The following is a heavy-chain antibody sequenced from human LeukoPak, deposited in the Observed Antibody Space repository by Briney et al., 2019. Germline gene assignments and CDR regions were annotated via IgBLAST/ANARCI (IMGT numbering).Heavy chain of an antibody. CDR1: GFTFSDYY. J-gene: IGHJ6*04. CDR2: ISSSGSTI. D-gene: IGHD6-6*01. Sequence: GGSLRLSCAASGFTFSDYYTSWIRQAPGKGLEWVSYISSSGSTIYYADSVNGRFTISRDNAKNSLYLQMNSLRAEDTAVYYCARDRGSSSSALDVWGKGTTVTVSS. CDR3: ARDRGSSSSALDV. V-gene: IGHV3-11*04.